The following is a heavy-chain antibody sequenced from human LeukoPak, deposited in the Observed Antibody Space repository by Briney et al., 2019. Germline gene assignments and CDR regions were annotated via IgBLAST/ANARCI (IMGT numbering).Heavy chain of an antibody. CDR2: INHSGST. J-gene: IGHJ4*02. V-gene: IGHV4-34*01. Sequence: SETLSLTCAVYGGSFSGYYWSWIRQPPGKGLEWIGEINHSGSTNYNPSLKSRVTISVDTSKNQFSLKLSSVTAADTAVYYCARSGDYENGGYWGQGTLVTVSS. CDR1: GGSFSGYY. D-gene: IGHD4-17*01. CDR3: ARSGDYENGGY.